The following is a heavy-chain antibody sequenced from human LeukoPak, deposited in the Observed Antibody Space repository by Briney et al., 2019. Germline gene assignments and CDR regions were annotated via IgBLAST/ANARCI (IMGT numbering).Heavy chain of an antibody. CDR3: VTDANRILGARGTGY. D-gene: IGHD1-26*01. CDR2: IKNKHEHQAT. CDR1: GFDFSGAY. J-gene: IGHJ4*02. V-gene: IGHV3-15*07. Sequence: GGSLRLSCAASGFDFSGAYMNWVRQASGKGLEWVGLIKNKHEHQATDYAAPVRERFIITRDDSSSTLFLQMNSLKTEDTAVYYCVTDANRILGARGTGYWGQGILVTVSS.